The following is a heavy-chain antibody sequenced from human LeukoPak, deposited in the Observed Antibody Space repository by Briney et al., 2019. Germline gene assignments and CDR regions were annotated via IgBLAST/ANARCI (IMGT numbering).Heavy chain of an antibody. V-gene: IGHV3-66*02. CDR1: GFTVSSNY. J-gene: IGHJ4*02. CDR3: ARGIVARYYFDY. CDR2: IYSGGTT. D-gene: IGHD2/OR15-2a*01. Sequence: PGGSLRLSCAASGFTVSSNYMSWVRQAPGKGLEWVSVIYSGGTTYYADSVKGRFTISRDNSKNTLYLQMNSLRAEDTAVYYCARGIVARYYFDYWGQGTLVTVSS.